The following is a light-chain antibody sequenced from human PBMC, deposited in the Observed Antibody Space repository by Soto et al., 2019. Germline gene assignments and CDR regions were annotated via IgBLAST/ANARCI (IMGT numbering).Light chain of an antibody. J-gene: IGLJ2*01. CDR2: EVI. Sequence: QSALTQPASVSGSPGQSITISCTGTSSDVGYYNYVSWYQHHPGKAPKLMIYEVINRPSGVSNRFSGSKSGNTASLTISGLQAEDEAHYYCRSYTRSSTVLFGGGTKLTVL. V-gene: IGLV2-14*01. CDR3: RSYTRSSTVL. CDR1: SSDVGYYNY.